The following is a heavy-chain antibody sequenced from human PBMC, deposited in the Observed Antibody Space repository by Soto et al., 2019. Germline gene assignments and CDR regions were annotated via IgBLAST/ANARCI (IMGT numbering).Heavy chain of an antibody. CDR2: IYYSGST. J-gene: IGHJ6*02. CDR3: ARGGRRSPGMDV. Sequence: SETLSLTCTVSGGSISSGDYYWSWIRQPLGKGLEWIGYIYYSGSTYYNPSLKSRVTISVDTSKNQFSLKLSSVTAADTAVYYCARGGRRSPGMDVWGQGTTVTVSS. V-gene: IGHV4-30-4*01. CDR1: GGSISSGDYY.